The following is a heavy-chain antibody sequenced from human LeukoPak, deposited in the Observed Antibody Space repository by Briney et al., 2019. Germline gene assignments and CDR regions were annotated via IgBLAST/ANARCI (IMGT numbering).Heavy chain of an antibody. Sequence: SETLSLTCTVSGGSISSSTYYWGWIRQPPGKGLEWIGNIFYSGSTYYHPSLKSRVTISVDTSKNQFSLKLSSVTAADTAVYYCAREYSSGLDYWGQGTLVTVSS. CDR3: AREYSSGLDY. D-gene: IGHD6-19*01. CDR2: IFYSGST. CDR1: GGSISSSTYY. J-gene: IGHJ4*02. V-gene: IGHV4-39*07.